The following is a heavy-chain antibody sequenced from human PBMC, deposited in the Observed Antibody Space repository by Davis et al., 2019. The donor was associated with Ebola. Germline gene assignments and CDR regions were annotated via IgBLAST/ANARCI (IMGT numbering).Heavy chain of an antibody. CDR1: GGTFSSYA. J-gene: IGHJ6*03. D-gene: IGHD1-1*01. CDR3: AREEGLQLGIRGYYYYYMDV. Sequence: ASVKVSCKASGGTFSSYAISWVRQAPGQGLEWMGWISAYNGNTNYAQKLQGRVTMTTDTSTSTAYMELRSLRSDDTAVYYCAREEGLQLGIRGYYYYYMDVWGKGTTVTVSS. V-gene: IGHV1-18*01. CDR2: ISAYNGNT.